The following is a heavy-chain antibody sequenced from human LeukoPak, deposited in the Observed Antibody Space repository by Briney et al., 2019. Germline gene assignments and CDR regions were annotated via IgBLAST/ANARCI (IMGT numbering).Heavy chain of an antibody. D-gene: IGHD3-10*01. Sequence: SETLSLTCTVSGGSISSYYWSWIRQPPGKGLEWIGYIYYSGSTNYNPSLKSRVTISVDTSKNQISLKLSSVTAADTAVYYCARSYGSGTHVDYWGQGTLVTVSS. CDR2: IYYSGST. V-gene: IGHV4-59*01. J-gene: IGHJ4*02. CDR3: ARSYGSGTHVDY. CDR1: GGSISSYY.